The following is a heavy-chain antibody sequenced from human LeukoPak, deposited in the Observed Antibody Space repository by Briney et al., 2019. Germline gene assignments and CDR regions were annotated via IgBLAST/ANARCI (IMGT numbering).Heavy chain of an antibody. V-gene: IGHV4-39*01. Sequence: SETLSLTCTVSGGSISSSSYYWGWIRQPPGKGLEWIGSIYYSGSTYYNPSLKSRVTISVDTSKNQFSLKLSSVTAADTAVYYCARHIKGHAFDIWGQGTMVTVSS. D-gene: IGHD1-14*01. CDR3: ARHIKGHAFDI. CDR1: GGSISSSSYY. J-gene: IGHJ3*02. CDR2: IYYSGST.